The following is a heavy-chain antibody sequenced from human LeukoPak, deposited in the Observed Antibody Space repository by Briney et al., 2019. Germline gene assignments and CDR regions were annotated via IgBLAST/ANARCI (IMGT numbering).Heavy chain of an antibody. Sequence: GESLKISCKGSGYSFTNYWIGWVRQMPGKGPEWMGIIYPGDSDTRYSPSFQGQVTISADKSINTAYLQWSSLKASDTAMYYCARRQGCSSTSCPPDSWGQGTLVTVSS. CDR2: IYPGDSDT. CDR1: GYSFTNYW. CDR3: ARRQGCSSTSCPPDS. V-gene: IGHV5-51*01. D-gene: IGHD2-2*01. J-gene: IGHJ4*02.